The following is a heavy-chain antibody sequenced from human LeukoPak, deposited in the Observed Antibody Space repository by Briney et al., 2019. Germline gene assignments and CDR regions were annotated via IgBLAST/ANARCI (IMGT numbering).Heavy chain of an antibody. D-gene: IGHD6-13*01. CDR3: ARDDRRGSSWGY. Sequence: GGSLRLSCAASGFTFSSYSMNWVRQAPGKGLEWVSYISSSGSTIYYADSVKGRFTISRDNAKNSLYLQMNSLRAEDTAVYYCARDDRRGSSWGYWGQGTLVTVSS. CDR1: GFTFSSYS. V-gene: IGHV3-48*04. J-gene: IGHJ4*02. CDR2: ISSSGSTI.